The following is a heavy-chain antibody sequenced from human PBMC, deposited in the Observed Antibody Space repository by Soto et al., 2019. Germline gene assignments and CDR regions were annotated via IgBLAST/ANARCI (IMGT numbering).Heavy chain of an antibody. J-gene: IGHJ4*02. Sequence: QVQLVESGGGVVQPGRSLRLSCAASGFTFSSYAMHWVRQAPGKGLEWVAVISYDGSNKYYADSVKGRFTISRDNSKNRVELEMDRVGAEDTAVYYCARDYCGGGGSGWYLVYWGQGTLVTVSS. CDR1: GFTFSSYA. CDR2: ISYDGSNK. D-gene: IGHD6-19*01. CDR3: ARDYCGGGGSGWYLVY. V-gene: IGHV3-30-3*01.